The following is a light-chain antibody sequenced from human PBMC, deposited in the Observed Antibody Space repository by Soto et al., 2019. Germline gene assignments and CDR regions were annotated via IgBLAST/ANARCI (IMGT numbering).Light chain of an antibody. Sequence: QSVLTQPASVSGSPGQSITISCTAANNDIGSYDVVSWYQHHPGKAPKLMIYDVSKRPSGVSSRFSGSKSGNTASLTISGLQAEDEADYYCCSSIGHTTSRVFGPGTKVTVL. CDR1: NNDIGSYDV. J-gene: IGLJ1*01. CDR3: CSSIGHTTSRV. V-gene: IGLV2-23*02. CDR2: DVS.